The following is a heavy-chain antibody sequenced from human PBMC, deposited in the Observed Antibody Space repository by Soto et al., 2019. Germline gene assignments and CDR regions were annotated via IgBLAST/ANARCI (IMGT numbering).Heavy chain of an antibody. CDR1: GFTFSSFG. CDR2: IAFDGSDE. D-gene: IGHD5-18*01. CDR3: AKGLYSYGSSYFES. V-gene: IGHV3-30*18. Sequence: QVQLVESGGGVVQPGRSLRLPGVVSGFTFSSFGMHWVRQAPGKGLGWVAVIAFDGSDEYYGDSVKGRFSISRDNSKSTLYLQMNSLRPEDAAVYYCAKGLYSYGSSYFESWGQGTLVTVSS. J-gene: IGHJ4*02.